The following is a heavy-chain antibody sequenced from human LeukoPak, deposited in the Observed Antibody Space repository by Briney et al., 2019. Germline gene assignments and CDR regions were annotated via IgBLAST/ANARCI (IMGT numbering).Heavy chain of an antibody. V-gene: IGHV3-53*01. D-gene: IGHD3-10*01. CDR2: IYSGGST. Sequence: PGGSLRLSCAASGFTVSSNYMSWVRQAPGKGLEWVSVIYSGGSTYYADSVKGRFTISRDNSKNTLYLQMNSLRAEDTAVYYCARDPARRFPYYFDYWGQGTLVTVSS. J-gene: IGHJ4*02. CDR1: GFTVSSNY. CDR3: ARDPARRFPYYFDY.